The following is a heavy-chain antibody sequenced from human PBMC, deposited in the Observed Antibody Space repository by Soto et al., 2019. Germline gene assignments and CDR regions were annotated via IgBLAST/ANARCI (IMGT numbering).Heavy chain of an antibody. CDR2: ISYDGNNK. J-gene: IGHJ4*02. Sequence: QVQVVESGGGVVQPGTSLRLSCTASGFTFSRYAVHWVRQAPGKGLEWVTLISYDGNNKYYADSVKGRFTVSRDNSKNTLYLQMNGLRPEDTAVYYCARGEAFDYWGQGTLVTVSS. CDR3: ARGEAFDY. V-gene: IGHV3-30-3*01. CDR1: GFTFSRYA.